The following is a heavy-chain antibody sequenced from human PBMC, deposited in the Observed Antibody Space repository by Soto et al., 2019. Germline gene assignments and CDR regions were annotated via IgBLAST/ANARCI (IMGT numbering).Heavy chain of an antibody. CDR1: RFSFRDYF. D-gene: IGHD5-18*01. Sequence: QVHLVESGGGLVKSGESLRLSCAASRFSFRDYFMSWIRQAPGKGLEWISYIDPYSNTIYYADSVKGRFVISRDDTTNSLYLQMDSLRADDTAVYYCARDDYTYGVSWGQGTLVTVSS. J-gene: IGHJ5*02. CDR2: IDPYSNTI. V-gene: IGHV3-11*01. CDR3: ARDDYTYGVS.